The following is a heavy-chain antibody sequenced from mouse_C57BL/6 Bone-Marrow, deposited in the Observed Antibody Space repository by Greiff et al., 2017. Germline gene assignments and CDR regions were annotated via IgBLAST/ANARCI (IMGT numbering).Heavy chain of an antibody. CDR3: ARLYDGYSFDY. CDR2: ISSGGSYT. D-gene: IGHD2-3*01. J-gene: IGHJ2*01. Sequence: EVKLVESGGDLVKPGGSLKLSCAASGFTFSSYGMSWVRQTPDKRLEWVATISSGGSYTYYPDSVKGRFTISRNNAKKTLYRQMSSMKSENTAMYYCARLYDGYSFDYWGQGTTLTVSS. CDR1: GFTFSSYG. V-gene: IGHV5-6*01.